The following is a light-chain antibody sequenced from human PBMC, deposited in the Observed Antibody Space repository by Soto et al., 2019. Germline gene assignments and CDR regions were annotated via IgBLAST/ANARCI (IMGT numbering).Light chain of an antibody. J-gene: IGKJ1*01. Sequence: DIQMTQSPSSLSASVGDRVTITCRASQDIYNYLAWYQQKPRKVPELLIYAASTLQAGVPARFSGSGSGTDFTLTTSSLQPEDVATYYCQKYNSAPLTFGQGTKVEIK. CDR1: QDIYNY. CDR2: AAS. V-gene: IGKV1-27*01. CDR3: QKYNSAPLT.